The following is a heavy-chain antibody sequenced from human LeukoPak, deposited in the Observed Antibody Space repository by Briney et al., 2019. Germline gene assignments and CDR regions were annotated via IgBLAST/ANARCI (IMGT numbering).Heavy chain of an antibody. CDR1: GFTFSSYA. V-gene: IGHV3-33*01. CDR2: IRYDGSNK. J-gene: IGHJ3*02. D-gene: IGHD5-12*01. Sequence: GWSLRLSCAAPGFTFSSYAMHWVRLAPGKGLEWVAVIRYDGSNKYYADSVKGRFTISRDNSKNTLYLQMNSLRAEDTAVYYCARDYRYSGYDYGGAFDIWGQGTMVTVSS. CDR3: ARDYRYSGYDYGGAFDI.